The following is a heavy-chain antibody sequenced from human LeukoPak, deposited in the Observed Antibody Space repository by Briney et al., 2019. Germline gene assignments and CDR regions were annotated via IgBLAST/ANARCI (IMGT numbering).Heavy chain of an antibody. CDR1: GGLISISTYY. CDR3: ARDCYDFWSGYYTGYVGY. Sequence: PSETLSLTCTVSGGLISISTYYWGWIRQPPGKGLEWIGSIYYSGTTHYNPSLKSRVTIAVDTSKNQFSLKLISVTAADTAVYYCARDCYDFWSGYYTGYVGYWGQGTLVTVSS. CDR2: IYYSGTT. J-gene: IGHJ4*02. D-gene: IGHD3-3*01. V-gene: IGHV4-39*07.